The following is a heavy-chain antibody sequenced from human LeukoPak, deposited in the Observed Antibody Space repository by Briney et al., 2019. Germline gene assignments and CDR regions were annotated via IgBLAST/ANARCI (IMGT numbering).Heavy chain of an antibody. CDR1: GYTLTELS. V-gene: IGHV1-24*01. Sequence: ASVKVSCKVSGYTLTELSMHWVRQAPGKGLEWMGGFDPEDGETIYAQKFQGRVTMTEDTSTDTAYMELSSLRSEDTAVYYCAIAFGPTNSSRLDYWGQGTLVTVSP. CDR3: AIAFGPTNSSRLDY. J-gene: IGHJ4*02. D-gene: IGHD3-10*01. CDR2: FDPEDGET.